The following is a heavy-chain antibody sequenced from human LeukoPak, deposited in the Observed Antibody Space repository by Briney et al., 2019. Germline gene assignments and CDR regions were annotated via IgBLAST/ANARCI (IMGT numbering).Heavy chain of an antibody. CDR3: ARWRTTYLDY. CDR2: INPSGGST. J-gene: IGHJ4*02. Sequence: GASVKVSCKASGYTFTNYYIHWVRQAPGQGLEWMGIINPSGGSTNYAQKFQGRVTMTTDTSTITVYMEVSSLRSEDTAVYYCARWRTTYLDYWGQGTLVTVSS. V-gene: IGHV1-46*01. D-gene: IGHD1/OR15-1a*01. CDR1: GYTFTNYY.